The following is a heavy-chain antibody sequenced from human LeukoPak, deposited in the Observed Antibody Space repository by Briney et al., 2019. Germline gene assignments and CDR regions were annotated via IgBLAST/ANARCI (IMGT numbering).Heavy chain of an antibody. CDR1: GFTFSSYS. Sequence: GGSLRLSCAASGFTFSSYSMNWVRQAPGKGLEWVSYISSSSSTIYYADSVKGRFTISRDNAKNSLYLQMNSLRAEDTAVYYCARDLGLDFDYWGQGTLVTVSS. V-gene: IGHV3-48*01. J-gene: IGHJ4*02. CDR3: ARDLGLDFDY. D-gene: IGHD5-18*01. CDR2: ISSSSSTI.